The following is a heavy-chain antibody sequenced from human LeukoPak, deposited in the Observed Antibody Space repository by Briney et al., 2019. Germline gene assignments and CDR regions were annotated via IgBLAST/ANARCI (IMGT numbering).Heavy chain of an antibody. D-gene: IGHD2/OR15-2a*01. CDR1: GFPFSSYW. CDR2: IYSGGST. CDR3: ARDPNMGDAFDI. J-gene: IGHJ3*02. Sequence: GGSLRLSCEASGFPFSSYWMTWVRQAPGKGLEWVSVIYSGGSTYYADSVKGRFTISRDNSKNTLYLQMNSLRAEDTAVYYCARDPNMGDAFDIWGQGTMVTVSS. V-gene: IGHV3-66*01.